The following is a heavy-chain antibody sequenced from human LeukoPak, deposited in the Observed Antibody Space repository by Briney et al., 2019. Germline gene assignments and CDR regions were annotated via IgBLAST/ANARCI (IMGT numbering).Heavy chain of an antibody. J-gene: IGHJ4*02. CDR2: ISTSGVST. V-gene: IGHV3-23*01. D-gene: IGHD1-26*01. CDR1: GFTFSSHA. Sequence: GGSLRLSCAASGFTFSSHAMSWVRQAPGKGLEWVSSISTSGVSTNYADSVKGRFTISRDNSKSMVYLQMNSLRAEDTAVYYCAKNTSGTYLEYWGQGILVPVSS. CDR3: AKNTSGTYLEY.